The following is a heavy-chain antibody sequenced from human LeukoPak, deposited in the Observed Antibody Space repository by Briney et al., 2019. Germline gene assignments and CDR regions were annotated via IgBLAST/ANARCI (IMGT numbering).Heavy chain of an antibody. D-gene: IGHD4-17*01. V-gene: IGHV1-46*03. J-gene: IGHJ4*02. CDR3: ARDSPSTVTTPSFDH. Sequence: ASVKVSCKASGYTFTSYYIHWLRQAPGQGFEWMGIITPRDGTAHYAQRFQGRLTLTGDTSTGTVYMRLSGLTSDDTAIYFCARDSPSTVTTPSFDHWGQGTLVTVSS. CDR2: ITPRDGTA. CDR1: GYTFTSYY.